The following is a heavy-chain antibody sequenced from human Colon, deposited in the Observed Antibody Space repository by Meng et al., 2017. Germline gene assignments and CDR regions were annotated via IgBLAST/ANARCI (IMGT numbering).Heavy chain of an antibody. V-gene: IGHV4-61*03. CDR2: IYYTGNT. CDR1: GASVSSDSHY. CDR3: ARVNGDFDEAWFDP. J-gene: IGHJ5*02. Sequence: QVPLQEPGPGLVRPSEPLSLTCTVSGASVSSDSHYWSWIRQSPGKGLEWIGYIYYTGNTNYNPSLASRVSMSLDTSKNHFSLHLTSVTAADTAIYYCARVNGDFDEAWFDPWGQGTLVTVSS. D-gene: IGHD4-17*01.